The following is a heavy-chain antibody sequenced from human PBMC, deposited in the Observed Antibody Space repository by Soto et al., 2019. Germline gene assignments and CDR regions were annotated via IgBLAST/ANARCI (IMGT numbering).Heavy chain of an antibody. CDR2: IYSGGTT. V-gene: IGHV3-66*01. D-gene: IGHD3-10*01. CDR3: ARGGSGSDWDYYGMDV. CDR1: ALTASKNY. Sequence: EVQLVESGGGLVQPGGSLRLSCAGSALTASKNYISWVRQPPGKGLEWVSVIYSGGTTYYADSVKDRFSISRDNSKSTLYLQMDNRRAGDTAVYYCARGGSGSDWDYYGMDVWGQGTTVTVSS. J-gene: IGHJ6*02.